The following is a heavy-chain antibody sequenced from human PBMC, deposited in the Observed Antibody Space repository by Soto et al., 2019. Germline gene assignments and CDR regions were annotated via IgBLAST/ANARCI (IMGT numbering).Heavy chain of an antibody. Sequence: GGSLTICCGTSGCTCSSYSMSWVRQAPGKGLEWVSGFRSGGDDGTTYYSDSVKGRFTISRDNSKNTLFLQMDSLRAEDTAIYYCAKKVNSGPGSQYFDYWGQGTLVTVSS. D-gene: IGHD3-10*01. CDR2: FRSGGDDGTT. CDR1: GCTCSSYS. J-gene: IGHJ4*02. V-gene: IGHV3-23*01. CDR3: AKKVNSGPGSQYFDY.